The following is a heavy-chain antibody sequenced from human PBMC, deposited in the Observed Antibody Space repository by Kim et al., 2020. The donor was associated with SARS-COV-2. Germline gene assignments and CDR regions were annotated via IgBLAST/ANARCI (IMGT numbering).Heavy chain of an antibody. CDR2: SDSGDRT. J-gene: IGHJ4*02. V-gene: IGHV3-23*01. Sequence: SDSGDRTHYADSVKGRFTISRDNSKTTLYLQLNSLRAEDTAVYYCSASDYWGQGTLVTVSS. CDR3: SASDY.